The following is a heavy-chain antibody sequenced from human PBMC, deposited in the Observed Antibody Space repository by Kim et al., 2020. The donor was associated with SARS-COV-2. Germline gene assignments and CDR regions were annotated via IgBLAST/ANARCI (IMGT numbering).Heavy chain of an antibody. Sequence: ASVKVSCKTSGYTFTTYGINWVRQAPGQGLEWMGWISGYNGYTNYAQNFQGRVTMTTDTSTSTAYMELRSLRSDDTAVYHCARPRISASGAFAPWGQGTLVTVSS. D-gene: IGHD3-10*01. CDR1: GYTFTTYG. V-gene: IGHV1-18*01. CDR2: ISGYNGYT. J-gene: IGHJ5*02. CDR3: ARPRISASGAFAP.